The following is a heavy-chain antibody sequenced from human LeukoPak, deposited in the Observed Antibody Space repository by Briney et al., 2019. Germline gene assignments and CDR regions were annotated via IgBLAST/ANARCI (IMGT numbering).Heavy chain of an antibody. D-gene: IGHD2-15*01. CDR2: IYTTGST. J-gene: IGHJ2*01. Sequence: PSETLSLTCTVSGGSISRYYWSWIRQPAGKGLEWIGRIYTTGSTDYNPSLKSRITMSVDPPRNQFSLKLNFVTAADTAIYYCARVYCSGGSCFWYVDLWGRGTLVTVSS. V-gene: IGHV4-4*07. CDR3: ARVYCSGGSCFWYVDL. CDR1: GGSISRYY.